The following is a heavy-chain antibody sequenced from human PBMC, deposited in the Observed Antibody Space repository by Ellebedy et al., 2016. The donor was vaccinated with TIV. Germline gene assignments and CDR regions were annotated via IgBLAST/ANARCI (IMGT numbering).Heavy chain of an antibody. Sequence: ASVKVSCKASGGTFSNYAFSWVRQAPGQGLEWMGGILASIGSADYAQSFQDRLTITADESTNTVHMELSSLRSEDTAVYYCAKLGRFGESMPPYYYYGMDVWGQGTTVTVSS. CDR3: AKLGRFGESMPPYYYYGMDV. D-gene: IGHD3-10*01. V-gene: IGHV1-69*13. J-gene: IGHJ6*02. CDR1: GGTFSNYA. CDR2: ILASIGSA.